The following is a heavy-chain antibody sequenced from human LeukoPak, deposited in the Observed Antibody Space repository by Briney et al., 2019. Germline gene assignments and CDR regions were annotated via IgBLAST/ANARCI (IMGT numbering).Heavy chain of an antibody. D-gene: IGHD3-3*01. Sequence: SETLSLTCTVSGGSISIYYWSWIRQPPGKGLEWIGYTYNSGSTNYNPSLKSRVTISVDTSKNQFSLKLSSVTAADTAVYYCACITIFGVVRKKNWFDPWGQGTLVTVSS. V-gene: IGHV4-59*12. J-gene: IGHJ5*02. CDR2: TYNSGST. CDR1: GGSISIYY. CDR3: ACITIFGVVRKKNWFDP.